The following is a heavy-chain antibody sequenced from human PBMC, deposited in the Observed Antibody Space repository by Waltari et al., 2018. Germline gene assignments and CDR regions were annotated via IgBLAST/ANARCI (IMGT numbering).Heavy chain of an antibody. Sequence: QVQLQESGPGLVKPSETLSLTCAVSGYSISSGYYWGWIRQPPGKGLEWIGSIYHSGSTYYNPSLKSRVTISVDTSKNQFSLKLSSVTAADTAVYYCARHKEAAAGTYDYWGQGTLVTVSS. V-gene: IGHV4-38-2*01. CDR2: IYHSGST. J-gene: IGHJ4*02. CDR3: ARHKEAAAGTYDY. D-gene: IGHD6-13*01. CDR1: GYSISSGYY.